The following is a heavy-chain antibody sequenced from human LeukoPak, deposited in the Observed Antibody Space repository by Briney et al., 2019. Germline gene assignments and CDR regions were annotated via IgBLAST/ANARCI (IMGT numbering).Heavy chain of an antibody. J-gene: IGHJ4*02. CDR1: GFTFSSYS. CDR3: ASWRAVAGGG. D-gene: IGHD6-19*01. CDR2: ISSSSSYI. Sequence: GGSLRLSCAASGFTFSSYSMNWVRQAPGEGLEWVSSISSSSSYIYYADSVKGRFTISRDNAKNSLYLQMNSLRAEDTAVYYCASWRAVAGGGWGQGTLVTVSS. V-gene: IGHV3-21*01.